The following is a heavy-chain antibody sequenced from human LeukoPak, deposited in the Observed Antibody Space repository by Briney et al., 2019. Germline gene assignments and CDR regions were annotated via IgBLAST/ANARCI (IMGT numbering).Heavy chain of an antibody. CDR1: GYTFTSYG. J-gene: IGHJ6*02. V-gene: IGHV1-18*01. CDR3: ARAGYCSGGSCYWDYYYGMDV. Sequence: ASVKVSCKASGYTFTSYGIRWVRQAPGRGLEWMGWISAYNGNTNYAQKLQGRVTMTTDTSTSTAYMELRSLRSDDTAVYYCARAGYCSGGSCYWDYYYGMDVWGQGTTVTVSS. D-gene: IGHD2-15*01. CDR2: ISAYNGNT.